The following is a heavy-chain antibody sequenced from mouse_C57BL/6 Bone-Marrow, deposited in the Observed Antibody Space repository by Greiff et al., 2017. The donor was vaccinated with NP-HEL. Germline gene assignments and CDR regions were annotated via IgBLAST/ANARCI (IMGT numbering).Heavy chain of an antibody. CDR1: GYTFTDYY. D-gene: IGHD1-1*01. CDR2: INPNNGGT. Sequence: EVQLQQSGPELVKPGASVKISCKASGYTFTDYYMNWVKQSHGKSLEWIGDINPNNGGTSYNQKFKGKATLTVDKSSSTAYMELRSLTSEDSAVYYCAREGGSSPNWYFDVWGTGTTVTVSS. J-gene: IGHJ1*03. V-gene: IGHV1-26*01. CDR3: AREGGSSPNWYFDV.